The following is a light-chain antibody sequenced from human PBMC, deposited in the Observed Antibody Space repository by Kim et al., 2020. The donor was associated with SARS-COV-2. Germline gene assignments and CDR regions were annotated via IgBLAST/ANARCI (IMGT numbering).Light chain of an antibody. V-gene: IGLV2-14*03. Sequence: GQLNDTACPGTGGDVGGYNYVSWGQQHPRKAPKLMIYDVSNRPSGVSNRFSGSKSGSTASLTTSGLQAEDEADYYCSSYTSSRLGVFGGGTKLTVL. J-gene: IGLJ3*02. CDR3: SSYTSSRLGV. CDR2: DVS. CDR1: GGDVGGYNY.